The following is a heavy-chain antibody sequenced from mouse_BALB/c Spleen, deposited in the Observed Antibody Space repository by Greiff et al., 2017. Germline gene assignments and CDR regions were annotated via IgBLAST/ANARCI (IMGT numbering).Heavy chain of an antibody. Sequence: EVQLVESGGDLVKPGGSLKLSCAASGFTFSSYGMSWVRQTPDKRLEWVATISSGGSYTYYPDSVKGRFTISRDNAKNTLYLQMSSLKSEDTAMYDCAGGKSHMITATRYYAMDYWGQGTSVTVSS. CDR3: AGGKSHMITATRYYAMDY. V-gene: IGHV5-6*01. CDR2: ISSGGSYT. D-gene: IGHD2-4*01. J-gene: IGHJ4*01. CDR1: GFTFSSYG.